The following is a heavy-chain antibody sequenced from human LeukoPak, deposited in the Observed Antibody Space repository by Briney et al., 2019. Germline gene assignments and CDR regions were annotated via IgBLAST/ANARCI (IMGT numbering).Heavy chain of an antibody. CDR2: INPSGGST. J-gene: IGHJ4*02. D-gene: IGHD3-3*01. CDR1: GYTFTSYY. V-gene: IGHV1-46*01. CDR3: ARAYYDFWSGYFLSIDY. Sequence: ASVKVSCKASGYTFTSYYMHWVRQAPGQGLEWMGIINPSGGSTSYAQKFQGRVTMTRNTSISTAYMELSSLRSEDTAVYYCARAYYDFWSGYFLSIDYWGQGTLVTVSS.